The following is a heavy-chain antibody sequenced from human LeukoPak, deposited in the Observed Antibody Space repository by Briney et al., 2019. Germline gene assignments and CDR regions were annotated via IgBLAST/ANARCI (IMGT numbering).Heavy chain of an antibody. D-gene: IGHD2-2*01. CDR3: ARVMPLYYFDS. V-gene: IGHV1-2*02. J-gene: IGHJ4*02. Sequence: ASVKVSCKVSGYTLTELSMHWVRQAPGQGLEWMGWIDPNSGVTNYAQRFQGRVTMTRDTSISSAYMELSRLRSDDTAVYYCARVMPLYYFDSWGQGTLVTVSS. CDR2: IDPNSGVT. CDR1: GYTLTELS.